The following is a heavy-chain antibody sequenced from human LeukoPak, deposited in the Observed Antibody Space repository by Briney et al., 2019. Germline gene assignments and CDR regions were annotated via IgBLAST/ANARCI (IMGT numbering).Heavy chain of an antibody. V-gene: IGHV3-33*01. CDR3: AREGWLQDFDY. J-gene: IGHJ4*02. CDR1: GFTFSSYG. Sequence: PGRSLGLSCAASGFTFSSYGMHWVRQAPGKGLEWVAVIWYDGSNKYYADSVKGRFTISRDNAKNTLYLQMNSLRAEDTAVYYCAREGWLQDFDYWGQGTLVTVSS. D-gene: IGHD5-24*01. CDR2: IWYDGSNK.